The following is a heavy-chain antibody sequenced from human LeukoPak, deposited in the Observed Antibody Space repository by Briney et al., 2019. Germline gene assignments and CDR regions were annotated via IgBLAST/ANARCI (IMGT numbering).Heavy chain of an antibody. D-gene: IGHD3-10*01. Sequence: PSETLSLTCAVYGGSFSGYHWSWIRQPPGKGLEWIGEINHSGSTNYNPSLKSRVTISVDTSKNQFSLKLSSVTAADTAVYYCARALYGSKDYWGQGTLVTVSS. J-gene: IGHJ4*02. CDR1: GGSFSGYH. CDR3: ARALYGSKDY. CDR2: INHSGST. V-gene: IGHV4-34*01.